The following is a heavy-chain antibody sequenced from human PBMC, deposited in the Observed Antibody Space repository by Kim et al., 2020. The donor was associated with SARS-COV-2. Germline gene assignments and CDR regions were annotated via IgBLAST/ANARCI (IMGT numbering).Heavy chain of an antibody. D-gene: IGHD4-17*01. CDR1: GYTFSSYG. CDR2: VRTNNGET. J-gene: IGHJ4*02. CDR3: ARGHGPRHFDY. V-gene: IGHV1-18*04. Sequence: ASVKVSCKASGYTFSSYGISWVRQAPGQGLEWMGWVRTNNGETKYAQKLQGRVTMTSDTSTSTAYMELRSLGSDDTAVYYCARGHGPRHFDYWGQGTLVTVSS.